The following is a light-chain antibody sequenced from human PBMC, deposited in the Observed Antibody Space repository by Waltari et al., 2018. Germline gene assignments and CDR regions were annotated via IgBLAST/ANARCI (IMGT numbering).Light chain of an antibody. V-gene: IGKV3-20*01. CDR2: GAS. Sequence: EIVLTQSPGTLSLSPGERVTLCCRTSQSVGRTLAWYQQKPGQAPSLLIYGASIRATGIPVRFSGSGSGTDFSLTISRLEPEDFAVYYCQHYVRLPVTFGQGTKVEIK. CDR1: QSVGRT. CDR3: QHYVRLPVT. J-gene: IGKJ1*01.